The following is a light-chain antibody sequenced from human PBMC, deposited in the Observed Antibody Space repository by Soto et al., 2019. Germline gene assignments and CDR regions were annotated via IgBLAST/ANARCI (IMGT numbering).Light chain of an antibody. J-gene: IGLJ3*02. V-gene: IGLV4-69*01. CDR3: QTGGTGIRV. CDR1: SGHSSYA. Sequence: QLVLTQSPSASASLGASVKLTCTLSSGHSSYAIAWHQQQPEKGPRYLMKLNSDGSHGKGDGIPDRFSGSSSGAERYLTISSLQSEDEADYYCQTGGTGIRVFGGGTKLTVL. CDR2: LNSDGSH.